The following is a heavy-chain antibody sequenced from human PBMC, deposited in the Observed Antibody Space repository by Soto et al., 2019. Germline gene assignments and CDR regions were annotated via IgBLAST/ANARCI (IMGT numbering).Heavy chain of an antibody. CDR2: IYYSGST. J-gene: IGHJ4*02. V-gene: IGHV4-59*01. CDR1: GGSISSDY. Sequence: QVQLQESGPGLVKPSETLSLTCTVSGGSISSDYWSWIRQPPGKGLEWIAYIYYSGSTNYNPSLKSRVTLSVDTSKNQFSLRLSSVTAADTAVYYCARVYSSGWYNYLDYWGQGTLVTVSS. CDR3: ARVYSSGWYNYLDY. D-gene: IGHD6-19*01.